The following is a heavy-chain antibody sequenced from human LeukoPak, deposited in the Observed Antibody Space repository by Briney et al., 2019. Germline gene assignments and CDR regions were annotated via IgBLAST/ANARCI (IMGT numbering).Heavy chain of an antibody. CDR3: ARIPQRAGYCTSGTCSYYFDY. J-gene: IGHJ4*02. CDR2: IFHSGST. Sequence: RPSGTLSLTCAVSGGSISSGYWWSWVRQPPGKGLEWIGEIFHSGSTHYNPSLKSRVTISVDTSKNQFSLKLSSVTAADTAVYYCARIPQRAGYCTSGTCSYYFDYWGQGTLLTVSS. D-gene: IGHD2-15*01. CDR1: GGSISSGYW. V-gene: IGHV4-4*02.